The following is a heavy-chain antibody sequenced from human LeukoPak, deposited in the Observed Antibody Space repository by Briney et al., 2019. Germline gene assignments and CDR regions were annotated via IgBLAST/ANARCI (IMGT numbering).Heavy chain of an antibody. Sequence: SETLSLTCAVYGGSFSGYYWSWIRQPPGKGLEWIAEVYHSGGTNYNPSLKSRVTISVDKSKSQFSLNLSSVTAADTAMYYCARKPYSSSWYNWFDPWGQGTLVTVSS. CDR3: ARKPYSSSWYNWFDP. CDR2: VYHSGGT. CDR1: GGSFSGYY. V-gene: IGHV4-34*01. D-gene: IGHD6-13*01. J-gene: IGHJ5*02.